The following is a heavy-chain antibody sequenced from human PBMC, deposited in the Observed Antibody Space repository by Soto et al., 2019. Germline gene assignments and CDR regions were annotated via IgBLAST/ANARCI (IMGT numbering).Heavy chain of an antibody. CDR3: ARATGSNRPFDY. J-gene: IGHJ4*02. CDR1: GFTFSTYW. Sequence: EVQLVESGGGLVQPGGSLRLSCAATGFTFSTYWMHWVRQGPGKGLVWVSRISTDGSSTTYADSVKGRFTISRDNAKNALELQLNSMRAEDTAVYYCARATGSNRPFDYWGQGSVVTVSS. CDR2: ISTDGSST. D-gene: IGHD2-2*01. V-gene: IGHV3-74*01.